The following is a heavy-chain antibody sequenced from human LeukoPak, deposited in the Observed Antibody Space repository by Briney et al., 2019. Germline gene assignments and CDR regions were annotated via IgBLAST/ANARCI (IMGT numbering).Heavy chain of an antibody. D-gene: IGHD2-2*03. CDR1: GYTFTGYY. CDR3: ASVGYCSSTSCSPYNWFDP. J-gene: IGHJ5*02. Sequence: ASVKVSCKASGYTFTGYYMHWVRQAPGQGLEWMGRINPNSGGTNYAQKFQGRVTMTRDTSISTAYMELSRLRSDDTAVYYCASVGYCSSTSCSPYNWFDPWGQGTLVTVSS. V-gene: IGHV1-2*06. CDR2: INPNSGGT.